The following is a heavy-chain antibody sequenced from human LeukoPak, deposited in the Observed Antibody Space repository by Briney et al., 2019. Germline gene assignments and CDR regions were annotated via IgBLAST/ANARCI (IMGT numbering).Heavy chain of an antibody. Sequence: PSETLSLTCAVYGGSFSAYYWSWIRQPPGEGLEWIGEISHSGTTNYNPSLKSRVTISVDTPKNQFSLNLNSVTAADTAVYYCAPVRLLQNWFDPWGQGTLVTVSS. CDR2: ISHSGTT. CDR3: APVRLLQNWFDP. D-gene: IGHD2-15*01. J-gene: IGHJ5*02. CDR1: GGSFSAYY. V-gene: IGHV4-34*01.